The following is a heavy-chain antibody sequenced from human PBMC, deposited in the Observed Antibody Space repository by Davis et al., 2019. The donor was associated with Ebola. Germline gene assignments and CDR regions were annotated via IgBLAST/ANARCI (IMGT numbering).Heavy chain of an antibody. CDR2: INHSGST. V-gene: IGHV4-34*01. CDR1: GGSFSGYY. CDR3: ARGYSGNPIAY. Sequence: SETLSLTCAVYGGSFSGYYWSWIRQPPGKGLEWIGEINHSGSTNYNPSLKSRVTISVDTSKNQFSLRLNSVTAADTAVYYCARGYSGNPIAYWGQGTLVTVSS. J-gene: IGHJ4*02. D-gene: IGHD4-23*01.